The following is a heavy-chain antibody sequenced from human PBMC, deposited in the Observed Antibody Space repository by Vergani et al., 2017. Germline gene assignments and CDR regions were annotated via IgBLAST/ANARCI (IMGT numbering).Heavy chain of an antibody. V-gene: IGHV3-33*01. CDR1: GFTFSSYG. D-gene: IGHD2-15*01. CDR3: ARDWPRSGGSHYYYYYGMDV. Sequence: QVQLVESGGGVVQPGRSLRLSCAASGFTFSSYGMHWVRQAPGKGLEWVAVIWYDGSNKYYADSVKGRFTISRDNSKNTLYLQMNSLRAEDTAVYYCARDWPRSGGSHYYYYYGMDVWGQGTTVTVSS. CDR2: IWYDGSNK. J-gene: IGHJ6*02.